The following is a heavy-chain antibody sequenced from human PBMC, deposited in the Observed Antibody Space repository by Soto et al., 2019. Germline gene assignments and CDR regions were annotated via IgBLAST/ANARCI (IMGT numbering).Heavy chain of an antibody. CDR3: ARVSRGWYFFDY. CDR2: INSDGGNT. J-gene: IGHJ4*02. Sequence: EVQLVESGGGLVQPGGSLRLSCVASGFTFSYYWMHWVRQAPGKGLEWVSRINSDGGNTNYADSVKGRFNMSRDNAKNTVYLQMSSLRAEDTAVYYCARVSRGWYFFDYWGQGTLVTVSS. CDR1: GFTFSYYW. V-gene: IGHV3-74*01. D-gene: IGHD6-19*01.